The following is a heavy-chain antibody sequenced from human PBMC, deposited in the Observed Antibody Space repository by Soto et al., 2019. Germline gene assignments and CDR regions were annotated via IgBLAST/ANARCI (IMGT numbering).Heavy chain of an antibody. CDR3: TTGGGDGSSTRSYYYYYYGMDV. CDR1: GYTLTELS. D-gene: IGHD2-2*01. CDR2: FDPEDGET. J-gene: IGHJ6*02. V-gene: IGHV1-24*01. Sequence: QVQLVQSGAEVKKPGASVKVSCKVSGYTLTELSMHWVRQAPGKGLEWMGGFDPEDGETIYAQKFQGRATITADTSTDAANMELSSLRSRDTAVYYCTTGGGDGSSTRSYYYYYYGMDVWGQGTTVTVS.